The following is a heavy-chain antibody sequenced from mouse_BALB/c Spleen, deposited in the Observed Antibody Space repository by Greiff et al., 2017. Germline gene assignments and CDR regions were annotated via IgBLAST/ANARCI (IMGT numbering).Heavy chain of an antibody. CDR3: ASHYYGSRDWYFDV. CDR2: ISSGGSYT. J-gene: IGHJ1*01. CDR1: GFTFSSYA. Sequence: EVKLMESGGGLVKPGGSLKLSCAASGFTFSSYAMSWVRQTPEKRLEWVATISSGGSYTYYPDSVKGRFTISRDNAKNTLYLQMSSLRSEDTAMYYCASHYYGSRDWYFDVWGAGTTVTVSS. V-gene: IGHV5-9-3*01. D-gene: IGHD1-1*01.